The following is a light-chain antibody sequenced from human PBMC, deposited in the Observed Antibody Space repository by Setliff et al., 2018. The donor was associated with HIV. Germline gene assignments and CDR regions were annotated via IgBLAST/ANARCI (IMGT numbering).Light chain of an antibody. CDR1: GSDVGGYNY. CDR2: EVR. CDR3: SSYASTNTLP. V-gene: IGLV2-14*01. J-gene: IGLJ1*01. Sequence: QSALTQPASVSGSPGQSITISCTGTGSDVGGYNYVSWYQQHPGKAPKLIIYEVRNRPSGISNRFSGSKSGNTASLTISGLQAEDEADYYCSSYASTNTLPFGTGTKVT.